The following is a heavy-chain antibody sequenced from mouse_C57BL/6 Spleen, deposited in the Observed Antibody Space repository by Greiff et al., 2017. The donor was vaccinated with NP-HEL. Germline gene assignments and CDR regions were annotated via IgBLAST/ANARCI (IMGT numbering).Heavy chain of an antibody. CDR1: GFNIKDDY. Sequence: EVQLQQSGAELVRPGASVKLSCTASGFNIKDDYMHWVKQRPEQGLEWIGWIDPENGDTEYASKFQGKATIPADTSSNTAYLQLSSLTSEDTAVYYCTTSDGNCFAYWGQGTLVTVSA. CDR3: TTSDGNCFAY. D-gene: IGHD2-1*01. CDR2: IDPENGDT. J-gene: IGHJ3*01. V-gene: IGHV14-4*01.